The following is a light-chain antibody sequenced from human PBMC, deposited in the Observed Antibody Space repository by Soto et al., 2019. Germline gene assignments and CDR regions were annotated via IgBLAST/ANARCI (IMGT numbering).Light chain of an antibody. V-gene: IGKV3-20*01. Sequence: EIVLTQSPGPLSLSPGNSAALSCRASQSVTGDKVAWYQQRPGQAPRLLIYGRSTRATDIPARFRGSGSGTEYTLTINRLEPEDFALYYCQQYGNSPFTFGQGTKLEI. CDR2: GRS. CDR1: QSVTGDK. CDR3: QQYGNSPFT. J-gene: IGKJ2*01.